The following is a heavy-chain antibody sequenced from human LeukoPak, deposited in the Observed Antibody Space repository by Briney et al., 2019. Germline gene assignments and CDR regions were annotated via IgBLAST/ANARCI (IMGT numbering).Heavy chain of an antibody. CDR3: ARGSRGWTTGYYYYMDV. CDR2: IIPIFGTA. CDR1: GGTFSSYA. Sequence: SVKVSCKASGGTFSSYAISWVRQAPGQGLEWMGGIIPIFGTANYAQKFQGRVTITTDESTSTAYMELSSLRSEDTAVYYCARGSRGWTTGYYYYMDVWGKGTTVTVSS. J-gene: IGHJ6*03. V-gene: IGHV1-69*05. D-gene: IGHD6-19*01.